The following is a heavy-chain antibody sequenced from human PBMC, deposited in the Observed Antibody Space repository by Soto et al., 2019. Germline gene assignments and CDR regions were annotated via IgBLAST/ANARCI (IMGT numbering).Heavy chain of an antibody. D-gene: IGHD3-10*01. CDR2: IYQSGST. CDR3: ARDLGAPQSWFDP. J-gene: IGHJ5*02. V-gene: IGHV4-30-2*01. Sequence: PSETLSLTCAVSGGSINSGGYSWSWIRQPPGKGLEWIGYIYQSGSTYYNPSLKSRVTISVDRSKNQFSLKLSSVTAADTAVYYCARDLGAPQSWFDPWGQGTLVTVSS. CDR1: GGSINSGGYS.